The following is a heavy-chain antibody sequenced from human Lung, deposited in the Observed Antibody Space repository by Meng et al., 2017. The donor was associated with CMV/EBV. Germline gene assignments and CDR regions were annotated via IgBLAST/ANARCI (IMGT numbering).Heavy chain of an antibody. CDR3: VTDDLCSGGDCSVGY. D-gene: IGHD2-21*02. J-gene: IGHJ4*02. CDR2: FDPEDGET. Sequence: AXVXVSXXVSGYNIIELSMQWVRQAPGKGLEWMGGFDPEDGETIFAQKFQGRVRLTEDTSTNTAYMELRSLTSAGTAVYYCVTDDLCSGGDCSVGYWGQGVXVTVSS. CDR1: GYNIIELS. V-gene: IGHV1-24*01.